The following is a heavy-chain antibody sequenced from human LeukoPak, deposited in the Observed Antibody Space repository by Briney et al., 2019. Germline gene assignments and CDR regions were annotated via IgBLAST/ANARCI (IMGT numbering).Heavy chain of an antibody. D-gene: IGHD3-10*01. CDR2: VSSTGSAT. J-gene: IGHJ5*02. CDR1: GFTFSTYG. Sequence: PGGTVRLSCVASGFTFSTYGMSWVRQAPGKGLEWVAAVSSTGSATYYPDSLKGRFIISRDNSQNTVFLQMNSLRPEDTAFYFCAKDGPLLWFGPTDAWGQGILFTVSS. V-gene: IGHV3-23*01. CDR3: AKDGPLLWFGPTDA.